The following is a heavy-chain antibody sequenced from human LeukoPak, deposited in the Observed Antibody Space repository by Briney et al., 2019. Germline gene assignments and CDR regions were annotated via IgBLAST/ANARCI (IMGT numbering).Heavy chain of an antibody. CDR3: ASPSTIGYSSAWYVLADAFDI. Sequence: SETLSLTCTVSGYSISSGYYWGWIRQPPGKGLEWIGSIYHSGSTYYNPSLKSRVTISVDTSKNQFSLKLSSVTAADTAVYYCASPSTIGYSSAWYVLADAFDIWGQGTMVTVSS. J-gene: IGHJ3*02. CDR1: GYSISSGYY. D-gene: IGHD6-19*01. V-gene: IGHV4-38-2*02. CDR2: IYHSGST.